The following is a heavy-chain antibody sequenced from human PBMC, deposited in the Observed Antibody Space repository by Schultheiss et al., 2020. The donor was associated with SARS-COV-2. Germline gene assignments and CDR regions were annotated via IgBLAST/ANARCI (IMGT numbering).Heavy chain of an antibody. V-gene: IGHV3-23*01. Sequence: ETLSLTCTVSGGSISSYYWSWIRQPPGKGLEWVSAISGSGGSTYYADSVKGRFTISRDNAKNSLYLQMNSLRAEDTAVYYCASLKSRQLDREFDYWGQGTLVTVSS. CDR3: ASLKSRQLDREFDY. D-gene: IGHD1-1*01. CDR2: ISGSGGST. J-gene: IGHJ4*02. CDR1: GGSISSYY.